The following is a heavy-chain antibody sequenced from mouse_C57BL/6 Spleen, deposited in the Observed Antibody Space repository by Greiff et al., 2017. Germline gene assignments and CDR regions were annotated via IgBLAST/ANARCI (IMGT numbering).Heavy chain of an antibody. CDR3: TRSPLCATVVANVDG. CDR1: GYTFTDYE. Sequence: QVQLQQSGAELVRPGASVTLSCKASGYTFTDYEMHWVKQTPVHGLEWIGAIDPETGGTAYNQKFKGKAILTADTSSSTAYMELRSLTSEDSAVCDCTRSPLCATVVANVDGWGKGTTLTSSS. J-gene: IGHJ2*01. V-gene: IGHV1-15*01. CDR2: IDPETGGT. D-gene: IGHD1-1*01.